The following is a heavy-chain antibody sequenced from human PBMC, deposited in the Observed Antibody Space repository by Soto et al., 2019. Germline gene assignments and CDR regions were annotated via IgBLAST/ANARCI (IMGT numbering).Heavy chain of an antibody. J-gene: IGHJ4*02. CDR2: ISYDGSNK. CDR3: ARDQLSWSGYYMGNFDY. CDR1: GFTFSSYA. Sequence: GSLRLSCAASGFTFSSYAMHWVRQAPGKGLEWVAVISYDGSNKYYADSVKGRFTISRDNSKNTLYLQMNSLRAEDTAVYYCARDQLSWSGYYMGNFDYWGQGTLVTVSS. V-gene: IGHV3-30-3*01. D-gene: IGHD3-3*01.